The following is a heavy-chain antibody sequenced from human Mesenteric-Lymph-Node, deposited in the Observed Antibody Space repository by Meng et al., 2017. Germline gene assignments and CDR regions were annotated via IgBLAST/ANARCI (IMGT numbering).Heavy chain of an antibody. CDR1: GYTFSNYH. D-gene: IGHD2-2*01. V-gene: IGHV1-8*01. CDR2: MSPSDGNT. Sequence: ASVKVSCKASGYTFSNYHINWLRQAPGQGLEWMGWMSPSDGNTSYAHQFQDRVTMTRNPATTTAYSEVNRLTPDDTAVYYCARGVTAGVDYWGQGTLVTVSS. J-gene: IGHJ4*02. CDR3: ARGVTAGVDY.